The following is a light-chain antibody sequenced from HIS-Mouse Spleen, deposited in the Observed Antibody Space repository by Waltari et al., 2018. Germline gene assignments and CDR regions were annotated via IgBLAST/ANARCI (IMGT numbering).Light chain of an antibody. J-gene: IGLJ2*01. CDR2: EDS. Sequence: SYELTQPPSVSVSPGQTARITCSGDVLPTKYPYWYQQKSGPAPVLVIYEDSKRPSGIPGRFSGSSSGTMATLTISGAQVEDEADYYCYSTDSSGNHRVFGGGTKLTVL. V-gene: IGLV3-10*01. CDR1: VLPTKY. CDR3: YSTDSSGNHRV.